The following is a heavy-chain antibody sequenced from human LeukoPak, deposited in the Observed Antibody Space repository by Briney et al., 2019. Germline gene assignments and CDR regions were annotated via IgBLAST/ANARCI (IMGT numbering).Heavy chain of an antibody. J-gene: IGHJ4*02. V-gene: IGHV1-2*02. D-gene: IGHD1-26*01. CDR1: GYTFTGYY. CDR3: ARLSGSYYFDY. Sequence: ASVKVSCKASGYTFTGYYMHWVRQAPGQGLEWMGWINPNSGGTDYAQKFQGKVTMTRDTSISTAYMELSRLRSDDTAVYYCARLSGSYYFDYWGQGTLVTVSS. CDR2: INPNSGGT.